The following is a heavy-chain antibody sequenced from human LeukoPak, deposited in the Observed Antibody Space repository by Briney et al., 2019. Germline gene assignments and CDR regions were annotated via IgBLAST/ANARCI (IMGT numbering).Heavy chain of an antibody. J-gene: IGHJ4*02. CDR3: VRDGGVSGYDLLDY. CDR2: INQDGSKE. D-gene: IGHD5-12*01. Sequence: GGSLRLSCAASGFTFSNYWMTWVRQAPGRGLEWVAHINQDGSKEYYMDSVKARFTISRDNAKNSLSLQMNSLRAEDTAVYYCVRDGGVSGYDLLDYWGQGTLVTVSS. CDR1: GFTFSNYW. V-gene: IGHV3-7*01.